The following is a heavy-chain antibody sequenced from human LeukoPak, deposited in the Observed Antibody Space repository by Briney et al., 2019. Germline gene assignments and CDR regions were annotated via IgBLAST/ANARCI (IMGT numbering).Heavy chain of an antibody. CDR3: AREYSSSWYGTHYYYGMDV. Sequence: SETLSLTCTVSGGSISSGDYYWSWIRQPPGRGRGWIAYIYYSGSTYYTPSLKSRVTISVDTSKNQFSLKLSSVTAADTAVYYCAREYSSSWYGTHYYYGMDVWGQGTTFTVSS. J-gene: IGHJ6*02. D-gene: IGHD6-13*01. CDR2: IYYSGST. CDR1: GGSISSGDYY. V-gene: IGHV4-30-4*01.